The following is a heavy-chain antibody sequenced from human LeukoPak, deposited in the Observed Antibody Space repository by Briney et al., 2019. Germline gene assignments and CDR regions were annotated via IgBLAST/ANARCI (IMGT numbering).Heavy chain of an antibody. Sequence: GGSLRLSCAGSGFTFGGYGMHWFRQTPGKGLEWVAVIAYDGSRAFYADSVKGRFTISRDNSKNTISVQMDDLRAEDTAVYYCTRYNNDHFDYWGQGTLVTVSS. J-gene: IGHJ4*02. CDR2: IAYDGSRA. V-gene: IGHV3-33*01. D-gene: IGHD1-14*01. CDR1: GFTFGGYG. CDR3: TRYNNDHFDY.